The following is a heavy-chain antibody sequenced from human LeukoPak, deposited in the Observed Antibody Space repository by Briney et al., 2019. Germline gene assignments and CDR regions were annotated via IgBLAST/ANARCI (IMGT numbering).Heavy chain of an antibody. Sequence: SETLSLTCTVSGGSISSYYWSWIRQPPGKGLEWIGYIYYSGSTNYNPSLKSRVTISVDTSKNQFSLKLSSVTAADTAVYYCAKDYSKTSYYGSGTYYRPNWFDPWGQGTLVTVSS. CDR1: GGSISSYY. V-gene: IGHV4-59*01. D-gene: IGHD3-10*01. CDR3: AKDYSKTSYYGSGTYYRPNWFDP. J-gene: IGHJ5*02. CDR2: IYYSGST.